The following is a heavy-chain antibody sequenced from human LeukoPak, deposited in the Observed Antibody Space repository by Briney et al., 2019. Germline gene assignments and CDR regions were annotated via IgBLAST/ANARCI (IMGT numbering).Heavy chain of an antibody. CDR1: GGSISSSNW. V-gene: IGHV4-4*02. D-gene: IGHD1-1*01. Sequence: SGTLSLACAVSGGSISSSNWWSWVRQPPGKGLEWIGEIYHSGSTNYNPSLKSRVTISVDTSKNQFSLKLSSVTAADTAVYYCASRPTGTGYYYYMDVWGKGTTVTVSS. CDR3: ASRPTGTGYYYYMDV. CDR2: IYHSGST. J-gene: IGHJ6*03.